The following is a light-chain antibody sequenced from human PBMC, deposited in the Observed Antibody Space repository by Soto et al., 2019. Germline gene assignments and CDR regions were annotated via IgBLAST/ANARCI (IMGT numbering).Light chain of an antibody. CDR1: QSIGSN. Sequence: EIVMTQSPATLSVSPWERATLSCRASQSIGSNLAWYQQKPGQAPRLLIYGASNRATGIPDRFSGSGSGTDFTLTISRLEPEDFAVYYCQQYKNWPPITFGQGTRLEIK. V-gene: IGKV3D-15*01. CDR3: QQYKNWPPIT. CDR2: GAS. J-gene: IGKJ5*01.